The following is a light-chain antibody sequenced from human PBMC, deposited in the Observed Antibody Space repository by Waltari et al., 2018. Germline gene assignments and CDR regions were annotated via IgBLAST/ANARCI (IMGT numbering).Light chain of an antibody. CDR2: AVS. V-gene: IGKV1-12*01. CDR1: QDINSA. CDR3: QQGNTFPPT. J-gene: IGKJ1*01. Sequence: EIQMTQSPSSVSASVGDRVNITCRATQDINSALAWYQQKPGQAPNLLIYAVSSLQSGVPSRFSGSGSGTHFTLTISSLQPEDVATYYCQQGNTFPPTFGLGTRVQI.